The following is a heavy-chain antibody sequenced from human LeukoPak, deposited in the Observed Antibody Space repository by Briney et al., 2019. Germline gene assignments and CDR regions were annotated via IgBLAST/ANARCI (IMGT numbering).Heavy chain of an antibody. J-gene: IGHJ4*02. CDR3: ARDRSLYSSGSWPSDY. V-gene: IGHV1-69*05. CDR1: GGTFSSYA. CDR2: IIPIVGPA. D-gene: IGHD6-25*01. Sequence: SVKVSCNVSGGTFSSYATGWVRQPPGGGLEWVGGIIPIVGPANYAHKFQGRVTTTTNESTSTAYMELSSPRSEDTAVYYCARDRSLYSSGSWPSDYWGQGTLVTVSS.